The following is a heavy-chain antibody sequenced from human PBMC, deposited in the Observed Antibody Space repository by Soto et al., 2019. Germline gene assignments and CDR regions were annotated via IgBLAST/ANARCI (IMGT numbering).Heavy chain of an antibody. CDR3: AREGSYSAYNFAHGIQLWSFDF. V-gene: IGHV4-4*07. Sequence: SETLSLTCTVSGGSINTFYWSWVRQPAGKGLEWIGRIFSSGSTSFNPSLESRVAMSVDTSKNHFSLNLSSVTAADMAVYYCAREGSYSAYNFAHGIQLWSFDFWGQGPLLPVSS. CDR1: GGSINTFY. J-gene: IGHJ4*02. CDR2: IFSSGST. D-gene: IGHD5-12*01.